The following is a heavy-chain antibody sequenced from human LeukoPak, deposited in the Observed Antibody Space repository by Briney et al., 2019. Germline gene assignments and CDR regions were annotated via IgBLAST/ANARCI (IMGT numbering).Heavy chain of an antibody. V-gene: IGHV4-34*01. Sequence: SETLSLTCAVYGESLSKYYWTWIRQSAGKGLEWIGEINHRGSTNHNPSLKSRVTLSVDTSKHQFSLKLTSVTAADAAVYYCARHLSTNIPGIAAAGHTINWFDPWGQGTLVTVSS. CDR2: INHRGST. CDR1: GESLSKYY. J-gene: IGHJ5*02. D-gene: IGHD6-13*01. CDR3: ARHLSTNIPGIAAAGHTINWFDP.